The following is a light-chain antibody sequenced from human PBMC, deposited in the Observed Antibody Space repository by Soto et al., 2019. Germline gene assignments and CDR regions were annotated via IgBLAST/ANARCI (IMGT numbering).Light chain of an antibody. V-gene: IGKV1-9*01. Sequence: DIQLTQSPSFLSASVGDRITITCRASQGIRSNLAWYQQKPGKAPKLLMSAASSLQSGVPSRFSGSGSGTEFTLTISCLQPEDFATYYCQQLNDYPLTFGGGTKVEIK. CDR3: QQLNDYPLT. CDR2: AAS. J-gene: IGKJ4*01. CDR1: QGIRSN.